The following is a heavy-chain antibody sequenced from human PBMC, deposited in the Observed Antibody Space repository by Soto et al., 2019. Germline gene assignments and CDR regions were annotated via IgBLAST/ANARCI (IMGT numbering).Heavy chain of an antibody. Sequence: SETLSLTCTVSGGSISSSSYYWGWIRQPPGKGLEWIGSIYYSGSTYYNPSLKSRVTISVDTSKNQFSLKLSSVTAADTAVYYCARVFYGSGSYYNYYYYGMDVWCQGPTVT. D-gene: IGHD3-10*01. CDR1: GGSISSSSYY. CDR2: IYYSGST. CDR3: ARVFYGSGSYYNYYYYGMDV. J-gene: IGHJ6*02. V-gene: IGHV4-39*01.